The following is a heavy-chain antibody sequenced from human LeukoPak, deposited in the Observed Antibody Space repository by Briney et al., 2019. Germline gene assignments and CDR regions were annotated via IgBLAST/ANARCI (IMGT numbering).Heavy chain of an antibody. D-gene: IGHD3-10*01. V-gene: IGHV3-11*01. Sequence: GGSLRLSCAASGFTFSDYYMSWIRQAPGKGLEWVSYISSSGSTIYYADSVKGRFTISRDNSKNTLYLQMNSLRADDTAAYYCAKGLGSGVRGTFDYWGQGTLVPVSS. CDR3: AKGLGSGVRGTFDY. CDR1: GFTFSDYY. J-gene: IGHJ4*02. CDR2: ISSSGSTI.